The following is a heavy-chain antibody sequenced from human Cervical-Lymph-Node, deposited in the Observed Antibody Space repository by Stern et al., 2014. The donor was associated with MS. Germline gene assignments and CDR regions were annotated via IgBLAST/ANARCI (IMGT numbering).Heavy chain of an antibody. CDR1: GFILKDYS. J-gene: IGHJ4*02. V-gene: IGHV3-48*02. D-gene: IGHD3-10*01. Sequence: EVQLVQSGGGLVQPGGSLRLSCVASGFILKDYSVNWVRQAPGKGLEGVAYFSATGNIIHYTDSVKGRFTVSRDAANNSMNLQMNSLRDDDTAVYFCARRLSPRVKNTEDYFEYLGQGTLVTVSS. CDR3: ARRLSPRVKNTEDYFEY. CDR2: FSATGNII.